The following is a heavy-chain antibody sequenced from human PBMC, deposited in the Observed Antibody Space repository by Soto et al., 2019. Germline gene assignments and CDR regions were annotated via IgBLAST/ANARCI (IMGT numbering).Heavy chain of an antibody. J-gene: IGHJ3*02. D-gene: IGHD3-22*01. CDR2: VNHSGST. CDR3: ARVPMRVVADKIQDAFDI. Sequence: QVQLQQWGAGLLKPSETLSLTCGVYGGSFSGYFWSWIRQPPGKGLEWIGEVNHSGSTNYSPSLKSRVTISEDTSKNQFSLRLNSVTAADTAVYYCARVPMRVVADKIQDAFDIWGQGTMVTVSS. CDR1: GGSFSGYF. V-gene: IGHV4-34*02.